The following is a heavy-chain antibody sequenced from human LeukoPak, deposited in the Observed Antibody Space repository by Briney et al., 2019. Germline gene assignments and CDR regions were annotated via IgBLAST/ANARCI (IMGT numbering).Heavy chain of an antibody. CDR2: IYYNGST. V-gene: IGHV4-59*01. J-gene: IGHJ6*03. D-gene: IGHD1-26*01. CDR1: GGSISSYY. CDR3: ARVGGSYFHYYYYMDV. Sequence: PSETLSLTCTVSGGSISSYYWSWIRQPPGKGLEWIGYIYYNGSTNYDPSLKSRVTISVDTSKNQFSLKLSSVTAADTAVYYCARVGGSYFHYYYYMDVWGKGTTVTVSS.